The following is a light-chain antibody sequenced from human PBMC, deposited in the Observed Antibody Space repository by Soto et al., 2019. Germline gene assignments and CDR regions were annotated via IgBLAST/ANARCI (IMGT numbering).Light chain of an antibody. Sequence: EIVLTQSPATLSLSPGERATLSCRASQSVSSYLAWYQPKPGQAPRLLIYDASNMAPGIPARFSDSGSGTDFTITISSLEPEDVEVYSCQQRRNWPPLTFGGGTKVEIK. V-gene: IGKV3-11*01. CDR3: QQRRNWPPLT. CDR2: DAS. CDR1: QSVSSY. J-gene: IGKJ4*01.